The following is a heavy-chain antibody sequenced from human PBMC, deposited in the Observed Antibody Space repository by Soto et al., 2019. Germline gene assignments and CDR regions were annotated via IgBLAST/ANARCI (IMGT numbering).Heavy chain of an antibody. CDR1: GFTFSSYA. D-gene: IGHD6-13*01. CDR2: ISYDGRNK. Sequence: QVQLVESGGGVVQPGRSLRLSCAASGFTFSSYAMHWVRQAPGKGLDWVAVISYDGRNKYYADSVKGRFTISRDNSKNQLYLQMNSLRAEDTAVYYCARDVSSSWYGNYFDYWGQGTLVTVSS. J-gene: IGHJ4*02. V-gene: IGHV3-30*04. CDR3: ARDVSSSWYGNYFDY.